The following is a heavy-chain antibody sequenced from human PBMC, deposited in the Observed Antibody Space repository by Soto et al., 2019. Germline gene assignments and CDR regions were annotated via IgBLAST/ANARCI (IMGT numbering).Heavy chain of an antibody. V-gene: IGHV1-69*19. D-gene: IGHD3-10*01. J-gene: IGHJ4*02. Sequence: QVQLVQSGAEMKKPGSSVKVSCQSSGGTFNTYAMNWVRQAPGQGPEWMRDISPMFGAANYAPKFQGRVTITADESTGTSYMQLSSLTSEDTALYFCAREVQVHTPAFVYWGQGTRVNVSS. CDR1: GGTFNTYA. CDR3: AREVQVHTPAFVY. CDR2: ISPMFGAA.